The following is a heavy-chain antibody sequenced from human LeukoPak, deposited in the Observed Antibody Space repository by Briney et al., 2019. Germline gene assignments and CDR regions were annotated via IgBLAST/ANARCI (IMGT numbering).Heavy chain of an antibody. D-gene: IGHD1-26*01. V-gene: IGHV3-43*02. Sequence: GRSLRLSCATPGFTFDDYARDWGRHATGKGMGWFSLIIGDGVSTYYADSVKGRFTISRGNSKNSLYLQMNSLRTEDTALYYCAKLGRWDTPFDYWGQGTLVTVSS. CDR3: AKLGRWDTPFDY. J-gene: IGHJ4*02. CDR1: GFTFDDYA. CDR2: IIGDGVST.